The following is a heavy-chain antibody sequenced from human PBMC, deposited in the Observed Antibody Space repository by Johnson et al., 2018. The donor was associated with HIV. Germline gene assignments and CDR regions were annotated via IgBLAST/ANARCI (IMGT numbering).Heavy chain of an antibody. V-gene: IGHV3-30*14. Sequence: QVQLVESGGGVVQPGRSLRLSCTASGFAFSSYALHWVRQAPGKGLEWVAVISYDGRDAYYADSVKGRFTSSRDNSKNTLYLQMNSLRAEDTAVYYCARVSSSSSFDAFDIWGQGTMVTVSS. J-gene: IGHJ3*02. CDR1: GFAFSSYA. CDR2: ISYDGRDA. CDR3: ARVSSSSSFDAFDI. D-gene: IGHD6-6*01.